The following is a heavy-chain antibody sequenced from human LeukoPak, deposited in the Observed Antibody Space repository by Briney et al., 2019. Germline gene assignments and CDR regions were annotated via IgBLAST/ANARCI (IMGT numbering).Heavy chain of an antibody. CDR2: IKSKTDGGTT. CDR3: TTEMDCFDRSGYLFGY. D-gene: IGHD3-22*01. CDR1: GFTFSSYG. V-gene: IGHV3-15*01. Sequence: GRSLRLSCAASGFTFSSYGTHWVRQAPGKGLEWVGRIKSKTDGGTTDYAAPVKGRFTISRDDSKTTLYLQINSLKTEHTAVYYCTTEMDCFDRSGYLFGYWGEGTLVTVSS. J-gene: IGHJ4*02.